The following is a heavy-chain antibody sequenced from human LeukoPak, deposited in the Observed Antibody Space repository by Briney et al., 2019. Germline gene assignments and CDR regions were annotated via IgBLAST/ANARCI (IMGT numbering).Heavy chain of an antibody. D-gene: IGHD6-13*01. V-gene: IGHV1-8*01. CDR1: GYTFTSYD. J-gene: IGHJ4*02. CDR3: ARVGAAGTGFDY. Sequence: ASVKVSCKASGYTFTSYDINWVRQATGQGLEWMGWVNPNSGNTGYAQKFQGRVTMTRNTSISTAYMELSSLRSEDTAVYYCARVGAAGTGFDYWGQGTLVTVSS. CDR2: VNPNSGNT.